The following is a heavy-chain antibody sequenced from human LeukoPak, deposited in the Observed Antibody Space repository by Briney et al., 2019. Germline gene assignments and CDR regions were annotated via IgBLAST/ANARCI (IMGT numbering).Heavy chain of an antibody. CDR3: ASNYGYYYDSSGYYPGYFDY. D-gene: IGHD3-22*01. J-gene: IGHJ4*02. CDR1: GFTFSSYG. V-gene: IGHV3-30*03. Sequence: GGSLRLSCAASGFTFSSYGMHWVRQAPGKGLEWVAVISYDGSNKYYADSVKGRFTISRDNAKNSLYLQMNSLRAEDTAVYYRASNYGYYYDSSGYYPGYFDYWGQGTLVTVSS. CDR2: ISYDGSNK.